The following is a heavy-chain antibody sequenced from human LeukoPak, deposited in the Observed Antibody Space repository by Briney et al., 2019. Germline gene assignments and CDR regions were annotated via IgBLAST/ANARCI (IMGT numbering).Heavy chain of an antibody. CDR3: ARARKSDSPCDY. CDR1: GGTFSNYA. D-gene: IGHD2-21*01. Sequence: ASVKVSCKASGGTFSNYAISWVRQAPGQGLEWMGGIIPIFGTANYAQKFRGRVTITADKSTRTAYMELSSLRSEDTAVYYCARARKSDSPCDYWGQGTLVTVSS. V-gene: IGHV1-69*06. CDR2: IIPIFGTA. J-gene: IGHJ4*02.